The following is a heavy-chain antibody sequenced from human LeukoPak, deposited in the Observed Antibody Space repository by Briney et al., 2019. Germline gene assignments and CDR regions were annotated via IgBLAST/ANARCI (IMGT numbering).Heavy chain of an antibody. CDR2: ISWNSGSI. Sequence: GGSLRLSCAASGFTFDDYAMHWVRQAPGKGLEWVSGISWNSGSIGYADSVKGRFTIYRDNSKNSLYLQMNSLRAEDTALYYCAKDPYYYGSGSYPGYFDYWGQGTLVTVSS. CDR1: GFTFDDYA. V-gene: IGHV3-9*01. J-gene: IGHJ4*02. CDR3: AKDPYYYGSGSYPGYFDY. D-gene: IGHD3-10*01.